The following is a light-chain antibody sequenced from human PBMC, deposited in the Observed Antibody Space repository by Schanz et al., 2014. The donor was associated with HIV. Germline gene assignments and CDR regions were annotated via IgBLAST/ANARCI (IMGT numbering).Light chain of an antibody. V-gene: IGKV3-20*01. Sequence: EIVLTQSPGTLSLSPGERATLSCRASQSVSSSYLAWNQQKPGQAPRLLIYGASTRATDVPATFSGSGSGKEFTLTISRLEPEDFAVYYCQQYGSSPTFGQGTKVEIK. CDR2: GAS. CDR3: QQYGSSPT. CDR1: QSVSSSY. J-gene: IGKJ1*01.